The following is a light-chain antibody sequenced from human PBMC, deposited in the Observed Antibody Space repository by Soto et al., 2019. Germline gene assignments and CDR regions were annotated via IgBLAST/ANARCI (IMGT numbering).Light chain of an antibody. CDR3: QKYNSYSPLT. Sequence: DIQMTQSPSTLSASVGDRVTITCRASQSITNWLAWYQQKPGKAPKLLVYDASSLESGVPSRFSGSGSGPEFTLTINSMQPDDFTTYYCQKYNSYSPLTFGPGTKVDIK. CDR1: QSITNW. CDR2: DAS. J-gene: IGKJ3*01. V-gene: IGKV1-5*01.